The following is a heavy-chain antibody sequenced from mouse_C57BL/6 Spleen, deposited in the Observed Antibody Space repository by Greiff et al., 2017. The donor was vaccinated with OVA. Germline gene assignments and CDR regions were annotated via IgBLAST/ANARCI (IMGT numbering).Heavy chain of an antibody. Sequence: EVQLQQSVAELVRPGASVKLSCTASGFNIKNTYMHWVKQRPEQGLEWIGRIDPANGNTKYAPKFQGKATITADTSSNKAYLQLSSLTSEDTAIYYCARPFYYYGSKYYFDYWGQGTTLTVSS. D-gene: IGHD1-1*01. CDR1: GFNIKNTY. J-gene: IGHJ2*01. CDR2: IDPANGNT. V-gene: IGHV14-3*01. CDR3: ARPFYYYGSKYYFDY.